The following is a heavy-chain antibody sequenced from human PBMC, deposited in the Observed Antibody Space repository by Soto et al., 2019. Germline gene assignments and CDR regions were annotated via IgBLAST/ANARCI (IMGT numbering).Heavy chain of an antibody. V-gene: IGHV3-30*03. D-gene: IGHD3-3*01. CDR3: ARDGTHITIFGYGDY. CDR2: ISYDGKNK. Sequence: PGGPLRHYFAASGFSFSIYVMHWVIQAPGKGLEWVAHISYDGKNKYYEESVKGRFKIHRDNFKNKMYMQMRSLRDDEKAVYYFARDGTHITIFGYGDYWGRGNLVPVSS. J-gene: IGHJ4*02. CDR1: GFSFSIYV.